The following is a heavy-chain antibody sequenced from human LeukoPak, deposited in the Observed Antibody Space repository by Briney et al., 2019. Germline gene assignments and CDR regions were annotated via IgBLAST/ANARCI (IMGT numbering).Heavy chain of an antibody. D-gene: IGHD2-15*01. J-gene: IGHJ5*02. CDR2: IYTSGST. V-gene: IGHV4-61*02. Sequence: PSQTLSLTCTVSGGSISSGSYYWSWIRQPAGKGLEWIGRIYTSGSTNYNPSLKSRVTMSVDTSKNQFSLKLSSVTAADTAVYYCAAHPDLGYCSGGSCTTSNNWFDPWGQGTLVTVSS. CDR3: AAHPDLGYCSGGSCTTSNNWFDP. CDR1: GGSISSGSYY.